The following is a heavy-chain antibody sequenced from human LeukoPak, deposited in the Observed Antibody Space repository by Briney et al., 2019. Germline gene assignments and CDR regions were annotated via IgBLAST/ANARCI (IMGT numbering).Heavy chain of an antibody. V-gene: IGHV1-69*13. CDR3: AVKRDPTFYSFDY. J-gene: IGHJ4*02. D-gene: IGHD1-1*01. CDR2: IIPIFGTA. Sequence: SVKVSCKASGGTFSSYAISWVRQAPGQGLEWMGGIIPIFGTANYAQKFQGRVTITADESTSTAYMELSSLRSEDTAVYYCAVKRDPTFYSFDYWGQGTLFTVSS. CDR1: GGTFSSYA.